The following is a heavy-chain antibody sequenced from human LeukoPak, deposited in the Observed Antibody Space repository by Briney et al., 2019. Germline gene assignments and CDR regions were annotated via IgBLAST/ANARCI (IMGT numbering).Heavy chain of an antibody. CDR3: ARVPGGSYGPDFDY. CDR1: GYTFTSYD. CDR2: MNPNSGNT. Sequence: ASVKVSCKTSGYTFTSYDINWVRQATGQGLEWMGWMNPNSGNTGYAQKFQGRVTVTRNTSISTAYMELSSLRSEDTAVYYCARVPGGSYGPDFDYWGQGTLVTVSS. J-gene: IGHJ4*02. V-gene: IGHV1-8*01. D-gene: IGHD5-18*01.